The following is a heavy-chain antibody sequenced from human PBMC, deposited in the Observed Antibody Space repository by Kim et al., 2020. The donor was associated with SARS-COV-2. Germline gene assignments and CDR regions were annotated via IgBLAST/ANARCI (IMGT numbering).Heavy chain of an antibody. D-gene: IGHD6-13*01. Sequence: ASVKVSCKASGYTFTSYGISWVRQAPGQGLEWMGWISAYNGYTNYAQKLQGRVTMTTDTSTSTAYMELRSLRSDDTAVYYCARDSREYSSSWGYYYYYGMDVWGQGTTVTVSS. J-gene: IGHJ6*02. CDR2: ISAYNGYT. CDR3: ARDSREYSSSWGYYYYYGMDV. V-gene: IGHV1-18*04. CDR1: GYTFTSYG.